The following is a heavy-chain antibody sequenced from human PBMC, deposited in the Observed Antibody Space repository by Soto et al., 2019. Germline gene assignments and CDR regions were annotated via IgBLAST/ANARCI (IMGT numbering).Heavy chain of an antibody. D-gene: IGHD1-7*01. V-gene: IGHV3-23*01. J-gene: IGHJ4*02. Sequence: GGSLRLSCVASGFTFSSYAMSWVRQAPGKGLEWVSAISGSGGSTYYADSVKGRFTISRDNSKNTLYLQMNSLRAEDTAVYYCAKDISRLELGYFDYWGQGTLVTVSS. CDR3: AKDISRLELGYFDY. CDR1: GFTFSSYA. CDR2: ISGSGGST.